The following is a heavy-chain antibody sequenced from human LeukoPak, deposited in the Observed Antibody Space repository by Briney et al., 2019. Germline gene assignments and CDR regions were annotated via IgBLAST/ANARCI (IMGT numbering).Heavy chain of an antibody. CDR1: GYSISSGYY. V-gene: IGHV4-38-2*02. CDR3: AGGYSYGWYYFDY. CDR2: IYHSGST. J-gene: IGHJ4*02. Sequence: SETLSLTCTVSGYSISSGYYWGWIRQSPGKGLEWIGSIYHSGSTNYNPSLKSRVTISVDTSKNQFSLKLSSVTAADTAVYYCAGGYSYGWYYFDYWGQGTLVTVSS. D-gene: IGHD5-18*01.